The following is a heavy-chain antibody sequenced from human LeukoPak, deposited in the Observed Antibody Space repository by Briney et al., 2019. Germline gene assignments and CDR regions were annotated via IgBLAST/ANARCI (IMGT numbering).Heavy chain of an antibody. V-gene: IGHV1-18*01. Sequence: ASVKVSCKASGYTFGHYGINWVRQAPGQGLESMGWIRTYNGDTKYAKNVQGRVTMTTDTSTTTAYMELTSLRSDDTAVYYCARVRDSGWEIDFWGQGTLVTVSS. CDR3: ARVRDSGWEIDF. J-gene: IGHJ4*02. CDR1: GYTFGHYG. CDR2: IRTYNGDT. D-gene: IGHD5-12*01.